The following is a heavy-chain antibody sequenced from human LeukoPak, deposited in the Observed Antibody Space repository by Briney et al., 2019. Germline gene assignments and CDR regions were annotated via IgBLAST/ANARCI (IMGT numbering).Heavy chain of an antibody. Sequence: SGGSLRLSCAASGFTFSSYSMNWVRQAPGKGLEWVSSISSSSSYIYYADSVKGRFTISRDNAKNSLYLQMNSLRAEDTAVYYCARVRRVVPAAAPFDYWGQGTLVTVSS. V-gene: IGHV3-21*01. CDR1: GFTFSSYS. CDR3: ARVRRVVPAAAPFDY. CDR2: ISSSSSYI. D-gene: IGHD2-2*01. J-gene: IGHJ4*02.